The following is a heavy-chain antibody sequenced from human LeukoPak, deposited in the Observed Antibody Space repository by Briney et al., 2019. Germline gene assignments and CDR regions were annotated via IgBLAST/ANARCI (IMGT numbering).Heavy chain of an antibody. V-gene: IGHV4-59*01. CDR1: GGSIRSYY. J-gene: IGHJ6*02. CDR2: VYYSGST. CDR3: ARLTKDYYYGMDV. D-gene: IGHD3-3*01. Sequence: SETLSLTCTVSGGSIRSYYWSWIRQPPGKGLEWIGYVYYSGSTNYNPSLKSRVTISVDTSKNQFSLKLSSVTAADTAVYYCARLTKDYYYGMDVWGRGTTVTVSS.